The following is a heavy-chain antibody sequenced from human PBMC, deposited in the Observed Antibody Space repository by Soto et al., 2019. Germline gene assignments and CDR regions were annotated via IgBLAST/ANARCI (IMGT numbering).Heavy chain of an antibody. D-gene: IGHD6-13*01. CDR1: GGSISSYY. Sequence: PSETLSLTCTVSGGSISSYYWSWIRQPPGKGLEWIGYIFYSGSTNYNPSLKSRVTISVDTSKNHFSLKLSSVTAADTAVYYCARRYSSAFDIWGHGTMVTVSS. J-gene: IGHJ3*02. CDR2: IFYSGST. V-gene: IGHV4-59*08. CDR3: ARRYSSAFDI.